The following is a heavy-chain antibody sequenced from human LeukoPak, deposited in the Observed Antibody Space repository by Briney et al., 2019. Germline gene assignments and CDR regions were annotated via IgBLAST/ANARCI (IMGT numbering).Heavy chain of an antibody. D-gene: IGHD2-2*01. CDR2: IYHSGST. V-gene: IGHV4-38-2*01. CDR3: ARNGTSGYFDY. J-gene: IGHJ4*02. CDR1: GYSISSAYY. Sequence: PSETLSVTCAVSGYSISSAYYWGWIRQPPGKGLEWIGSIYHSGSTHYNPSLKSRVTISLDTSKNQFSLKLSSVTAADTAVYYCARNGTSGYFDYWGQGTLVTVSS.